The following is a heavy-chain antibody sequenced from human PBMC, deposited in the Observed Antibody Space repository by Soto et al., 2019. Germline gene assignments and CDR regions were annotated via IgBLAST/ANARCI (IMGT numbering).Heavy chain of an antibody. Sequence: PGGSLRLSCAASGFTFSSYGMHWVRQAPGKGLEWVAVISYDGSNKYYADSVKGRFTISRDNSKNTLYLQMNSLRAEDTAVYYCAKGRPMVDSPYYYDSSGPGPWGQGTLVTVSS. J-gene: IGHJ5*02. D-gene: IGHD3-22*01. V-gene: IGHV3-30*18. CDR3: AKGRPMVDSPYYYDSSGPGP. CDR2: ISYDGSNK. CDR1: GFTFSSYG.